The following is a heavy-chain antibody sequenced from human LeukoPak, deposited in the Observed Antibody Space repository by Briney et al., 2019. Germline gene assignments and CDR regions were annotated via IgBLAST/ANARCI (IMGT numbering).Heavy chain of an antibody. D-gene: IGHD2-2*01. V-gene: IGHV3-48*01. CDR3: VRTYCSSTSCYWAPAY. Sequence: GGSLRLSCEASGFTFSSYSMNWVRQAPGKGLEWVSYISSSSSTIYYADSVKGRFTLSRDNAKKSLYLQMNSLRAEDTAVYYCVRTYCSSTSCYWAPAYWGQGTLVTVSS. CDR2: ISSSSSTI. CDR1: GFTFSSYS. J-gene: IGHJ4*02.